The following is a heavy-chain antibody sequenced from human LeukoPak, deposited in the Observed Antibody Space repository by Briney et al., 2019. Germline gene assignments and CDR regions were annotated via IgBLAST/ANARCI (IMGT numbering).Heavy chain of an antibody. CDR3: ARHSHHGDQSVFDS. Sequence: SETLSLTCTVSGGSISSYYWSWIRQPPGKGLEWIGYIYYSGSTNYSPSLKSRVPISVDTSKTQFSLNLTSVTPADPAVYYCARHSHHGDQSVFDSWGQGALVTVSS. CDR2: IYYSGST. V-gene: IGHV4-59*08. J-gene: IGHJ4*02. D-gene: IGHD4-17*01. CDR1: GGSISSYY.